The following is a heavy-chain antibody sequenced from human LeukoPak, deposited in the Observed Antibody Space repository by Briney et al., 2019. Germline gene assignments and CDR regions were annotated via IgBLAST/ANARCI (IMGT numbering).Heavy chain of an antibody. V-gene: IGHV3-21*01. CDR2: ISSSSSYI. J-gene: IGHJ4*02. Sequence: PGGSLRLSCAASGFTFSSYSMNWVRQAPGKGLEWVSSISSSSSYIYYADSVKGRFTISRDNAKNSLYLQMNSLRAEYTAVYYCARDAGSGRLLPYWGQGTLVTVSS. D-gene: IGHD3-10*01. CDR1: GFTFSSYS. CDR3: ARDAGSGRLLPY.